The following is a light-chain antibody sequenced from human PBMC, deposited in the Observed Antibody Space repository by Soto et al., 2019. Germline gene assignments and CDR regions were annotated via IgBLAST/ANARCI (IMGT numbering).Light chain of an antibody. CDR1: SSDVGLYNL. J-gene: IGLJ2*01. CDR3: CSYAASGSWL. Sequence: QSALTQPASVAGSPGQSITISCTGTSSDVGLYNLVSWYQQHPGKAPKFMIYEVNKRSSGISFRFSGSKSGNTASLTISGLQAEDEADYYCCSYAASGSWLFGGGTKLTVL. V-gene: IGLV2-23*02. CDR2: EVN.